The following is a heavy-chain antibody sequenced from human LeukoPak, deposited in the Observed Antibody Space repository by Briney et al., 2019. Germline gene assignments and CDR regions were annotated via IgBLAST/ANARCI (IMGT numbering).Heavy chain of an antibody. V-gene: IGHV3-9*01. CDR1: GFTFDDYA. CDR2: ISWNSGGI. CDR3: AKDISAYYGSGSYRDYYYYGMDV. D-gene: IGHD3-10*01. Sequence: PGGSLRLSCAASGFTFDDYARHWVRQAPGKGLEWVSGISWNSGGIAYADSVKGRFTISRDNAKNSLYLQMNSLRAEDTALYYCAKDISAYYGSGSYRDYYYYGMDVWGQGTTVTVSS. J-gene: IGHJ6*02.